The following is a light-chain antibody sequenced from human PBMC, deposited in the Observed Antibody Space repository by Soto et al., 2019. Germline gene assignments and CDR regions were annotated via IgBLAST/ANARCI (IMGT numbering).Light chain of an antibody. CDR1: QSISSNY. CDR3: QQRSTWPPII. CDR2: GAS. J-gene: IGKJ5*01. Sequence: EIGLTQSPGTLSLSPGERVTLSCRASQSISSNYLAWYQQKPGQAPRLLIYGASSRATGIPDRFSGSGSGTDFTLTISSLEPEDFAVYYCQQRSTWPPIIFGQGTRLEI. V-gene: IGKV3D-20*02.